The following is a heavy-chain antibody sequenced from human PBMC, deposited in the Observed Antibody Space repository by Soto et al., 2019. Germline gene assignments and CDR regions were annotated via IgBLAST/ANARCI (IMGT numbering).Heavy chain of an antibody. V-gene: IGHV4-34*01. CDR2: INHSGST. Sequence: PSETLSLTCAVYGGFFSGYYWSWIRQPPGKGLEWIGEINHSGSTNYNPSLKSRVTISVDTSKNQFSLKLSSVTAADTAVYYCAISPYSSSWYRWFDPWGQGTLVTVS. D-gene: IGHD6-13*01. J-gene: IGHJ5*02. CDR3: AISPYSSSWYRWFDP. CDR1: GGFFSGYY.